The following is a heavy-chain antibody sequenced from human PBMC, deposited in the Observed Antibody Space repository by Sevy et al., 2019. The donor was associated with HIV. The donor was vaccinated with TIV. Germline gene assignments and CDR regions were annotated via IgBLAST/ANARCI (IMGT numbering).Heavy chain of an antibody. CDR3: ARASRIAAAGFDSGDAFDI. CDR1: GGSISSGSYY. J-gene: IGHJ3*02. V-gene: IGHV4-61*02. Sequence: SETLSLTCTVSGGSISSGSYYWSWIRQPAGKGLEWIVRIYTSGSTYYNPSLKSRVTISVDTSKNQFSLKLSSVTAADPAVYYCARASRIAAAGFDSGDAFDIWGQGTMVTVSS. CDR2: IYTSGST. D-gene: IGHD6-13*01.